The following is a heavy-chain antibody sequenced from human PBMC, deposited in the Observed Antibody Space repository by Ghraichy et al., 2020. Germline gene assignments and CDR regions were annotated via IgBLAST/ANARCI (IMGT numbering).Heavy chain of an antibody. V-gene: IGHV4-39*01. D-gene: IGHD1-1*01. CDR3: AKHLHLLQLVDPLYYFHY. Sequence: SETLSLTCTVSSGSISSSSYFWAWIRQPPGRGLEWIGSIFYTGSTYYNPSLKSLVTISVDTSKKQFSLKLSSVTAEDTAVYYCAKHLHLLQLVDPLYYFHYWSQRSPV. J-gene: IGHJ4*02. CDR2: IFYTGST. CDR1: SGSISSSSYF.